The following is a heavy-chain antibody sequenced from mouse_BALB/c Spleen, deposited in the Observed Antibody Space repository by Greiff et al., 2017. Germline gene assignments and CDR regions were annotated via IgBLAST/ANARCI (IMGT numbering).Heavy chain of an antibody. J-gene: IGHJ2*01. V-gene: IGHV5-12-2*01. Sequence: EVKLVESGGGLVQPGGSLKLSCAASGFTFSSYTMSWVRQTPEKRLEWVAYISNGGGSTYYPDTVKGRFTISRDNAKNTLYLQMSSLKSEDTAMYDCARRYGSSYYLDYWGQGTTLTVSS. CDR3: ARRYGSSYYLDY. CDR1: GFTFSSYT. CDR2: ISNGGGST. D-gene: IGHD1-1*01.